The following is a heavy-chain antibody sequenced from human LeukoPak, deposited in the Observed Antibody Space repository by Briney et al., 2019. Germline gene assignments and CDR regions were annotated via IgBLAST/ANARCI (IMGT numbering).Heavy chain of an antibody. CDR1: GGSISSYY. Sequence: SETLSLTCTVSGGSISSYYWSWIRQPPGKGLEWIGYIYYSGSTNYNPSLKSRVTISVDTSKNQFSLKLSSVTAADTAVYYCARGGVRGATPDYWGQGTLVTVSS. D-gene: IGHD1-26*01. V-gene: IGHV4-59*01. CDR2: IYYSGST. J-gene: IGHJ4*02. CDR3: ARGGVRGATPDY.